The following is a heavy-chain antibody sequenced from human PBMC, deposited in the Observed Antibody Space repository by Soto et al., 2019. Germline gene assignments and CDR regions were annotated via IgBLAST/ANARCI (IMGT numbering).Heavy chain of an antibody. CDR1: GGSVSSGSYY. CDR2: IYATGST. J-gene: IGHJ5*02. V-gene: IGHV4-61*01. Sequence: SETLSLTCTVSGGSVSSGSYYWSWIRQPPGKGLEWIGRIYATGSTDYNPSLKSRLTMSVDMSKKQFSLTLRSVTAADTAMYYCVRDGTKNLRDWFDPWGQGILVTVSS. CDR3: VRDGTKNLRDWFDP. D-gene: IGHD1-1*01.